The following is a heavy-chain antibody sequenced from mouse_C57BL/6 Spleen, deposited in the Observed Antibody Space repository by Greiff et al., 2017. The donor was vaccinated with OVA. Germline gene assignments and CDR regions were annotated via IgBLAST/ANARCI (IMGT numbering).Heavy chain of an antibody. CDR1: GYTFTSYW. D-gene: IGHD1-2*01. CDR3: ARGYYGLYFDY. J-gene: IGHJ2*01. V-gene: IGHV1-52*01. Sequence: QVQLQQPGAELVRPGSSVKLSCKASGYTFTSYWMHWVKQRPIQGLEWIGNIDPSDSETHYNQKFKDKATLTVDKSSSTAYMQLSSLTSEDSAVYYCARGYYGLYFDYGGQGTTLTVSS. CDR2: IDPSDSET.